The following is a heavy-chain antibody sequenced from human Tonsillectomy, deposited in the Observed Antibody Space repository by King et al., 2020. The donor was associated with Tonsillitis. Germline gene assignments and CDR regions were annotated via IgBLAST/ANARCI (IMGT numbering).Heavy chain of an antibody. Sequence: QLVQSGAEVKKPGASVKVSCKASGYTFTGYYMHWVRQAPGQGLEWMGWINPNSGGTNYAQKFQGRVTMTRDTSISTAYMELSRLRSDDTAVYYCARVGIVVVPAAIENWFDPWGQGTLVTVSS. V-gene: IGHV1-2*02. CDR2: INPNSGGT. D-gene: IGHD2-2*02. CDR3: ARVGIVVVPAAIENWFDP. CDR1: GYTFTGYY. J-gene: IGHJ5*02.